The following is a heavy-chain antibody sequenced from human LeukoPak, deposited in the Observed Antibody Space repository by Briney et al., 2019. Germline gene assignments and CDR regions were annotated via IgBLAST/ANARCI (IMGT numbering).Heavy chain of an antibody. D-gene: IGHD6-19*01. J-gene: IGHJ2*01. CDR1: NGSISTYY. CDR2: IYHSGTT. CDR3: ARDSFSSGWYAL. V-gene: IGHV4-59*01. Sequence: SETLSLTCTVSNGSISTYYWSWIRQPLGKGLEWIGHIYHSGTTIYNPTLKSRVTMSVDTFKNQFSLHLTSVTAADTAVYFCARDSFSSGWYALWGRGTLVTVSS.